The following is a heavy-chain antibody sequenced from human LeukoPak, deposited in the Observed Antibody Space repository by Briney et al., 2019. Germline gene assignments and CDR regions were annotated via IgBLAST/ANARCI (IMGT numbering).Heavy chain of an antibody. D-gene: IGHD3-10*01. Sequence: SETLSLTCTVSGVSISSSSYYWGWLRQPPGTGLEWIGSIYYSGSTYYNPSLKSRVTISVDTPKNEFSLKLSSVTAADTAVYYCARDRALSYYFDYWGQGTLVTVSS. V-gene: IGHV4-39*07. CDR2: IYYSGST. J-gene: IGHJ4*02. CDR1: GVSISSSSYY. CDR3: ARDRALSYYFDY.